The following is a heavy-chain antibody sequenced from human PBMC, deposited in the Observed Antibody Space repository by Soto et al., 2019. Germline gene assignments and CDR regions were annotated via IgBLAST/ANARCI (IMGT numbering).Heavy chain of an antibody. V-gene: IGHV6-1*01. CDR2: TYYRSKWYN. J-gene: IGHJ5*02. CDR3: ARDARGYYDFWSGYLNNWFDP. Sequence: PSQTLSLTCAISGDSVSSNSAAWNWIRQSPSRGLEWLGRTYYRSKWYNDYAVSVKSRIAINPDTSKNQFSLQLNSVTPEDTAVYYCARDARGYYDFWSGYLNNWFDPWGQGTLVTVSS. CDR1: GDSVSSNSAA. D-gene: IGHD3-3*01.